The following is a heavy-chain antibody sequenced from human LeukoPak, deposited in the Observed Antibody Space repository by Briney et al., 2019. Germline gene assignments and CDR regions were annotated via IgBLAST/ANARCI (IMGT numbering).Heavy chain of an antibody. CDR1: GYSFTSYW. D-gene: IGHD1-26*01. J-gene: IGHJ4*02. Sequence: GESLKISCKGSGYSFTSYWIGWVRQMPGKGLEWMGLISPGDSDTRYSPSLQGHVTISADKSSSTAYLQWSSLKASDTAMYYCARSASYLVGHDYWGQGPLVTVSS. V-gene: IGHV5-51*01. CDR2: ISPGDSDT. CDR3: ARSASYLVGHDY.